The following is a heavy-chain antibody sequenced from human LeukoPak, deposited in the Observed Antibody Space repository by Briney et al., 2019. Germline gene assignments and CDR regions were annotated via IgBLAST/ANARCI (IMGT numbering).Heavy chain of an antibody. J-gene: IGHJ4*02. CDR2: INYSGST. CDR1: GGSISSSSYY. V-gene: IGHV4-39*01. Sequence: KPSETLSLTYTVSGGSISSSSYYWGWIRQPPGEGLEWIGSINYSGSTYKNPSLKSRVTTSVDTSKNQFSLKLSSVTAADTAVYCCARSPMVRGVTVLFYFDYWGQGTLVTVSS. D-gene: IGHD3-10*01. CDR3: ARSPMVRGVTVLFYFDY.